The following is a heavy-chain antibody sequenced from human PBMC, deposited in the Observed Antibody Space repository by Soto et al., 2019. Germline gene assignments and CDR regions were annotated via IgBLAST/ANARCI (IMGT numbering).Heavy chain of an antibody. V-gene: IGHV4-59*08. CDR1: GGSISGFY. D-gene: IGHD5-12*01. CDR2: IYSSGST. Sequence: QVQLQESGPGLVKPSETLSLTCTVSGGSISGFYWSWIRQPPRKRLEWIGYIYSSGSTNYNPSLTSGVTIPVDTSKNQFSQKLSSVTAADTAVYSCARHTPWNSYYGMDVWGQGTTVTVSS. J-gene: IGHJ6*02. CDR3: ARHTPWNSYYGMDV.